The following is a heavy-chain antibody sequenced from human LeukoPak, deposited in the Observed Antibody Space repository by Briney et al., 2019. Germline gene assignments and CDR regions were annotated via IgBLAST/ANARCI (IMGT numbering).Heavy chain of an antibody. J-gene: IGHJ6*02. D-gene: IGHD4-17*01. CDR2: ISGSGGST. CDR3: AKDGDPQGGYYGMDV. Sequence: GGSLRLSCAASGFTFSSYAMSWVRQAPGKGLEWVSAISGSGGSTYYADSVKGRFTISRDNSKNTLYLQMNSLRAEDTAVYYCAKDGDPQGGYYGMDVWGQGTTVTVSS. CDR1: GFTFSSYA. V-gene: IGHV3-23*01.